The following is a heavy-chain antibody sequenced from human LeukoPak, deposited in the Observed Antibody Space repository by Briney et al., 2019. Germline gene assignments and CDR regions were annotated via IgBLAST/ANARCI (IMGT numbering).Heavy chain of an antibody. V-gene: IGHV4-59*11. D-gene: IGHD6-6*01. CDR3: ARASKAARVFDY. Sequence: PSETLSLTCTVSGGSISSHYWSWIRQPPGKGLEWIGYIYYSGSTNYNPSLKSRVTISVDTSKNQFSLKLSSVTAAGTAVYYCARASKAARVFDYWGQETLVTVSS. J-gene: IGHJ4*02. CDR1: GGSISSHY. CDR2: IYYSGST.